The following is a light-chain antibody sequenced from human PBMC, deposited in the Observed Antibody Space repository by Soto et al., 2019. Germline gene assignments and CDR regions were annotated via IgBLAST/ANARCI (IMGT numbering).Light chain of an antibody. CDR2: GNS. CDR1: SSNIGAGYD. V-gene: IGLV1-40*01. Sequence: QSVLTQPPSVSGAPGQRVTISCTGCSSNIGAGYDVHWYQQLPGTAPKLLIYGNSNRPSGVPDRFSGSKSGTSASLAITGLQAEDEADYYCQSYDSSRSGNVVFGGGTKLTVL. J-gene: IGLJ2*01. CDR3: QSYDSSRSGNVV.